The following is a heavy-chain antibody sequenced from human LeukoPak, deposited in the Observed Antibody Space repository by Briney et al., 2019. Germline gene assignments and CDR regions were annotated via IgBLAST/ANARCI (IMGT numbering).Heavy chain of an antibody. CDR1: GYTLTELS. D-gene: IGHD3-10*01. CDR2: FDPEDGET. Sequence: ASVKVSCKVSGYTLTELSMHWVRQAPGKGLEWMGGFDPEDGETIYAQKFQGRVTMTEDTSTDTAYMELSSLRSEDTAVYYCAREAAMWFGETFDAFDIWGQGTMVAVSS. V-gene: IGHV1-24*01. CDR3: AREAAMWFGETFDAFDI. J-gene: IGHJ3*02.